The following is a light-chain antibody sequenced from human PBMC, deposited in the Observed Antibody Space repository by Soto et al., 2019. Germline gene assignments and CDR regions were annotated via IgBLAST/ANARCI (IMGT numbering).Light chain of an antibody. J-gene: IGKJ5*01. CDR3: QQANSFRPN. CDR1: HGISSW. CDR2: AAS. Sequence: DIQMTQSPSSVSASVGDSVTITCRASHGISSWLGWYQQKPGKAPKLLIYAASSLQSGVPSRFSGSGSGTDFTLTISSLQPEDFATYYCQQANSFRPNFGQGTRLEIK. V-gene: IGKV1D-12*01.